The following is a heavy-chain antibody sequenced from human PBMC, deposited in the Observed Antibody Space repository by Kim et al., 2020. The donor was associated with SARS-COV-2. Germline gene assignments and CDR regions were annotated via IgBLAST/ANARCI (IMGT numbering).Heavy chain of an antibody. J-gene: IGHJ4*02. V-gene: IGHV3-30*04. CDR1: GFTFSSYA. CDR3: ATPPLYDILTGYYIENTKFDY. Sequence: GGSLRLSCAASGFTFSSYAMHWVRQAPGKGLEWVAVISYDGSNKYYADSVKGRFTISRDNSKNTLYLQMNSLRAEDTAVYYCATPPLYDILTGYYIENTKFDYWGQGTLVTVSS. CDR2: ISYDGSNK. D-gene: IGHD3-9*01.